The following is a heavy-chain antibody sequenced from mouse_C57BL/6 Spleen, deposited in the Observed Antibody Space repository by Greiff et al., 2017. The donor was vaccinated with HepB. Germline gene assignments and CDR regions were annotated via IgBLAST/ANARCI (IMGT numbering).Heavy chain of an antibody. D-gene: IGHD4-1*01. Sequence: VQLQQSGPELVKPGASVKISCKASGYAFSSSWMNWVKQRPGKGLEWIGRIYPGDGDTNYNGKFKGKATLTADKSSSTAYMQLSSLTSEDSAVYVCARRPNWDGDYFDYWGQGTTLTVSS. CDR3: ARRPNWDGDYFDY. CDR2: IYPGDGDT. CDR1: GYAFSSSW. J-gene: IGHJ2*01. V-gene: IGHV1-82*01.